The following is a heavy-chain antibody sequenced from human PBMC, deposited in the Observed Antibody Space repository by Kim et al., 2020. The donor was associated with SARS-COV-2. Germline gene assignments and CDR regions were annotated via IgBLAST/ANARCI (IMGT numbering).Heavy chain of an antibody. CDR3: ARVGEMATEDAFDI. V-gene: IGHV6-1*01. Sequence: AVSVKSRVTIKPDTAKNHFSLQLNSVTPEDTAVYYCARVGEMATEDAFDIWGQGTMVTVSS. D-gene: IGHD5-12*01. J-gene: IGHJ3*02.